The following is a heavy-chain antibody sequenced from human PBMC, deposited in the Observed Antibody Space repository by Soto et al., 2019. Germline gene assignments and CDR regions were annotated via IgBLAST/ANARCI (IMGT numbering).Heavy chain of an antibody. V-gene: IGHV3-30-3*01. CDR3: ARQAYGGNDYFDY. CDR1: GFTFSSYA. J-gene: IGHJ4*02. Sequence: GGSLRLSCAASGFTFSSYAMHWVRQAPGKGLEWVAVISYDGSNKYYADSVKGRFTISRDNSENTLYLQMNSLRPEDTAVYYCARQAYGGNDYFDYWGQGTLVTVS. D-gene: IGHD2-15*01. CDR2: ISYDGSNK.